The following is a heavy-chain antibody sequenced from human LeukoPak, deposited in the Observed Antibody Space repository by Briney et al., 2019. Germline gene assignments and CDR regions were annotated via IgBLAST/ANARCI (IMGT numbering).Heavy chain of an antibody. CDR1: GGSISSYY. J-gene: IGHJ3*02. Sequence: SETLSLTCTVSGGSISSYYWSWIRQPAGKGLEWIGRIYTSGSTNYNPSLKSRVTMSVDTSKNQFSLKLSSVTAADTAVYYCARDGWELLGDAFDIWGQGTMVTVSS. CDR3: ARDGWELLGDAFDI. CDR2: IYTSGST. D-gene: IGHD1-26*01. V-gene: IGHV4-4*07.